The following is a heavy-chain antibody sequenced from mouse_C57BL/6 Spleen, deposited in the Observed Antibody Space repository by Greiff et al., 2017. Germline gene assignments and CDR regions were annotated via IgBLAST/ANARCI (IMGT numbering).Heavy chain of an antibody. CDR2: ISSGSSTI. CDR3: ARTTIVTTRYFDV. V-gene: IGHV5-17*01. D-gene: IGHD2-5*01. J-gene: IGHJ1*03. Sequence: EVNLVESGGGLVKPGGSLKLSCAASGFTFSDYGMHWVRQAPEKGLEWVAYISSGSSTIYYADTVKGRFTISRDNAKNTLYLQMTSLTSEDTAMYYCARTTIVTTRYFDVWGTGTTVTVSS. CDR1: GFTFSDYG.